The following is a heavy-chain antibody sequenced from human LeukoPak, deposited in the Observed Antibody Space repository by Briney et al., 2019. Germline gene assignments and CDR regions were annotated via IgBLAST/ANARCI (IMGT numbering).Heavy chain of an antibody. J-gene: IGHJ4*02. CDR1: GGSFSGYY. D-gene: IGHD2-2*01. V-gene: IGHV4-34*01. CDR2: INHSGST. Sequence: SETLSLTCAVYGGSFSGYYWSWIRQPPGKGLEWIGEINHSGSTNYNPSLKSRVTISVDTSKNQFSLKLSSVTAADTAVYYCARRARYCSSTSCSDYWGQGTLVTVSS. CDR3: ARRARYCSSTSCSDY.